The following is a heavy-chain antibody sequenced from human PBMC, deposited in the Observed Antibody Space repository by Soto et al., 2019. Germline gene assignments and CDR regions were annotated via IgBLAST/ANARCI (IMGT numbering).Heavy chain of an antibody. Sequence: GGSLRLSCAASGFTFSSYWMSWVRQAPGKGLEWVANIKQDGSEKYYVDSVKGRFTISRDNAKNSLYLQMNSLRAEDTAVYYCARDSFRRYCSGGSCYSGPGMDVWGQGTTVTVSS. CDR1: GFTFSSYW. V-gene: IGHV3-7*01. J-gene: IGHJ6*02. D-gene: IGHD2-15*01. CDR3: ARDSFRRYCSGGSCYSGPGMDV. CDR2: IKQDGSEK.